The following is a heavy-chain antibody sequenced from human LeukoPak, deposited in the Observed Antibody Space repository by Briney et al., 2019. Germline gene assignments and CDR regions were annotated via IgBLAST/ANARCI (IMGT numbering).Heavy chain of an antibody. D-gene: IGHD1-26*01. CDR3: ARGQWGLDV. CDR2: ITPDGGAQ. J-gene: IGHJ4*02. V-gene: IGHV3-11*01. CDR1: GGSIRSSYYY. Sequence: LSLTCTVSGGSIRSSYYYWGWIRQAPGKALEWVAYITPDGGAQYYANSVKGRFTLSRDNTKNSVYLQMNSLRADDSAVYYCARGQWGLDVWGQGTLVFVSS.